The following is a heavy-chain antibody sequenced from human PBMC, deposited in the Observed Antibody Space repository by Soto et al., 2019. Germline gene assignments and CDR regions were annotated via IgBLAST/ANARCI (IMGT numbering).Heavy chain of an antibody. Sequence: QVQLVQSGAEVKKPGASVKVSCKASGYTFTSYAMHWVHQAPGQRLEWMGWINAGNGNTKYSQKFQGRVTITRDTSASTAYMELSSLRSEDTAVYYCARSRYCSGGSCYSFGYWGQGTLVTVSS. J-gene: IGHJ4*02. CDR3: ARSRYCSGGSCYSFGY. V-gene: IGHV1-3*01. CDR1: GYTFTSYA. D-gene: IGHD2-15*01. CDR2: INAGNGNT.